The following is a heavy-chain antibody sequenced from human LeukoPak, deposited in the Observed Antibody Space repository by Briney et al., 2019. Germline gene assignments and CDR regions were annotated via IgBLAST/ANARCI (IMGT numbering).Heavy chain of an antibody. CDR2: ISSSSSYI. CDR1: GFTFSSYS. D-gene: IGHD4-17*01. Sequence: PGGSLRLSCAASGFTFSSYSMNWVRQAPGKGLEWVSSISSSSSYIYYADSVKGRFTISIDNAKNSLYLQMNSLRAEDTAVYYCARDLDTVTTAFDIWGQGTMVTVSS. CDR3: ARDLDTVTTAFDI. J-gene: IGHJ3*02. V-gene: IGHV3-21*01.